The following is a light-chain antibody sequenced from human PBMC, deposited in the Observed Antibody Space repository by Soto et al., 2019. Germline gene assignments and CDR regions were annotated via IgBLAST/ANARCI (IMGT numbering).Light chain of an antibody. CDR3: SSYTSSTGV. Sequence: QSALTQPASVSGSPGQSITISCTGTSSDVGGYNYVSWYQQHPGKAPKPMIYEVSNRPSGVSNRFSGSKSGNTASLTISGLQAEDKADYYCSSYTSSTGVFGGGTKLTVL. CDR2: EVS. V-gene: IGLV2-14*01. J-gene: IGLJ3*02. CDR1: SSDVGGYNY.